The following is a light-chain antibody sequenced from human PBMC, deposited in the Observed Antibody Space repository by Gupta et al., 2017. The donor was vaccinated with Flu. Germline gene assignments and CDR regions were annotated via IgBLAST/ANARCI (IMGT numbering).Light chain of an antibody. V-gene: IGKV1-33*01. Sequence: DIQMTQSPSSLSASVGDRVTITCQASQDISNYLNWYQQKPGKAPKLLIYDASNLETGVPSRFSGSGSGTDFTFTTSSLQPEDIATYYCQQYDNPLTTFGGGTKVEIK. J-gene: IGKJ4*01. CDR3: QQYDNPLTT. CDR2: DAS. CDR1: QDISNY.